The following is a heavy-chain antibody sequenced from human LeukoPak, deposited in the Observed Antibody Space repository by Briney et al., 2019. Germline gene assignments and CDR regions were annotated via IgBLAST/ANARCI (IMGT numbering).Heavy chain of an antibody. J-gene: IGHJ4*02. CDR3: ARVSANSDCGDDYFDY. D-gene: IGHD4-17*01. Sequence: GGSLRLSCAASGFTFNNFAMSWVRQAPGRGLEWVSAISESGDKTFYADSVKGRFSISRDNSKSTLFLQMNNLRVEDTAIYYCARVSANSDCGDDYFDYWGQGALVTVSS. V-gene: IGHV3-23*01. CDR2: ISESGDKT. CDR1: GFTFNNFA.